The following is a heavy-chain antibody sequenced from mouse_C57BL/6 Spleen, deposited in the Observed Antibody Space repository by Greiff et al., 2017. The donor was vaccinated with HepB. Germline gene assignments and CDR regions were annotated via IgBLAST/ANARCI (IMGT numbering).Heavy chain of an antibody. CDR3: ARWTAQAVFDY. V-gene: IGHV1-80*01. J-gene: IGHJ2*01. CDR2: IYPGDGDT. CDR1: GYAFSSYW. D-gene: IGHD3-2*02. Sequence: VQLQQSGAELVKPGASVKISCKASGYAFSSYWMNWVKQRPGKGLEWIGQIYPGDGDTNYNGKFKGKATLTADKSSSTAYMQLSSLTSEDSAVYFCARWTAQAVFDYWGQGTTLTVSS.